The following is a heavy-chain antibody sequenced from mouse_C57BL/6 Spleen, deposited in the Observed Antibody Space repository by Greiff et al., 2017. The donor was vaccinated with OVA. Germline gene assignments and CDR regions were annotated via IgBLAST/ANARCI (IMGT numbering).Heavy chain of an antibody. J-gene: IGHJ4*01. D-gene: IGHD3-3*01. CDR1: GYSFTGYY. Sequence: EVKLQESGPELVKPGASVKISCKASGYSFTGYYMNWVKQSPEKSLEWIGEINPSTGGTTYNQKFKAKATLTVDKSSSTAYMQLKSLTSEDSAVYYCARWDRMDYWGQGTSVTVSS. CDR3: ARWDRMDY. CDR2: INPSTGGT. V-gene: IGHV1-42*01.